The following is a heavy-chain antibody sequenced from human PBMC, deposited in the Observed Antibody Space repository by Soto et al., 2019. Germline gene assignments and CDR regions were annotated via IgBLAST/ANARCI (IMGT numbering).Heavy chain of an antibody. CDR2: IKSKADGETT. CDR3: CQHWHDS. Sequence: GSLRLSCVASGFTFSNAYMSWARQAPGKGPEWVARIKSKADGETTDYVAPVKGRFTISRDDSKNTVYLQMNSLNDEDKAVYYCCQHWHDSWGQGTPVTVS. J-gene: IGHJ5*01. CDR1: GFTFSNAY. V-gene: IGHV3-15*01.